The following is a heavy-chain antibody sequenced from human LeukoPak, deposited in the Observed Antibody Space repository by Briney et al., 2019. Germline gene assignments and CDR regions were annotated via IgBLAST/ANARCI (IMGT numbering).Heavy chain of an antibody. CDR3: AIQDFWDAFDI. CDR1: GGSISSSSYY. J-gene: IGHJ3*02. Sequence: PSETLSLTCTVSGGSISSSSYYWGWIRQPPGKGLEWIGSIYYSGSTYYNPSLKSRVTISVDTSKNQFSLKLTSVTAADTAVYYCAIQDFWDAFDIWGQGTMVTVSS. V-gene: IGHV4-39*07. CDR2: IYYSGST. D-gene: IGHD3-3*01.